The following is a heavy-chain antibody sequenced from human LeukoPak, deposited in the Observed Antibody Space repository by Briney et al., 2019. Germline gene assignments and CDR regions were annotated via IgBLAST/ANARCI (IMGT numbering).Heavy chain of an antibody. J-gene: IGHJ4*02. D-gene: IGHD3-10*01. CDR3: ARIVSGDYFDF. CDR2: INWNGGSA. Sequence: GGSLRLSCAASGSIFDNYGMTWVRQVPGKGLEWVSGINWNGGSAGYADSVKGRLTVSRDNAKNFLYLQMNSLRAEDTALYYCARIVSGDYFDFWGQGSLVTVSS. V-gene: IGHV3-20*04. CDR1: GSIFDNYG.